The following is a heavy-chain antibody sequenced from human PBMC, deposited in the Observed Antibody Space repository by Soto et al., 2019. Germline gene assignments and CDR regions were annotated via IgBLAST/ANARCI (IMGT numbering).Heavy chain of an antibody. CDR2: IYYSGST. D-gene: IGHD4-17*01. J-gene: IGHJ4*02. CDR1: GESISGYY. CDR3: ARVDGDYVGYFDY. V-gene: IGHV4-59*01. Sequence: PWETLSLTCTVSGESISGYYRSWIRQPPGKGLEWIGCIYYSGSTNYNPSLKSRVTISVDTSKNQFSLKLSSVTAADTAVYYCARVDGDYVGYFDYWGQGTLVTVSS.